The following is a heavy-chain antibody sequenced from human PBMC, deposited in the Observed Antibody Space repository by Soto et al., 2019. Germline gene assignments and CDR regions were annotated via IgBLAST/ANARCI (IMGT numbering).Heavy chain of an antibody. Sequence: QVQLVQSGAEVKKPGSSVKVSCKASGGTFSSYAISWVRQAPGQGLEWMGGIIPIFGTANYAQKFQGRVTITADESTSTGYMELSSLRSEDTAVYYCARAIVVVPAAIHNWFDPWGQGTLVTVSS. CDR1: GGTFSSYA. V-gene: IGHV1-69*01. D-gene: IGHD2-2*02. J-gene: IGHJ5*02. CDR2: IIPIFGTA. CDR3: ARAIVVVPAAIHNWFDP.